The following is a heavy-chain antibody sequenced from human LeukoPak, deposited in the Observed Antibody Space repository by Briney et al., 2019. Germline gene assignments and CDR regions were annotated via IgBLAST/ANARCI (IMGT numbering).Heavy chain of an antibody. V-gene: IGHV4-61*01. Sequence: SETLSLTCTVSGGSVSSGSYYWSWIRQPPGKGLEWIGYIYYSGSTNYNPSLKSRVTISVDTSKNQFSLKLSSVTAADTAVYYCARYVDTASYYYYGMDVWGQGTTVTVSS. D-gene: IGHD5-18*01. CDR1: GGSVSSGSYY. J-gene: IGHJ6*02. CDR2: IYYSGST. CDR3: ARYVDTASYYYYGMDV.